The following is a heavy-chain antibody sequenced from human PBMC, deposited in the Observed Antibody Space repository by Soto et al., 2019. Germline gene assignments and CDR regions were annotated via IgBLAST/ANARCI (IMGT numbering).Heavy chain of an antibody. CDR1: GFTFSSYG. CDR3: AREDGSYYSGRFDP. V-gene: IGHV3-33*01. CDR2: IWYDGSNK. D-gene: IGHD1-26*01. J-gene: IGHJ5*02. Sequence: PGGSLRLSCAASGFTFSSYGMHWVRQAPGKGLEWVAVIWYDGSNKYYADSVKGRFTISRDNSKNTLYLQMNSLRAEDTAVYYCAREDGSYYSGRFDPWGQGTLVTVSS.